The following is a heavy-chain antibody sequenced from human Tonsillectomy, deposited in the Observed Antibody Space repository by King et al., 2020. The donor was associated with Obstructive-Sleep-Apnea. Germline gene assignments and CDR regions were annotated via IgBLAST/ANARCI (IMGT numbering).Heavy chain of an antibody. V-gene: IGHV3-23*04. D-gene: IGHD2-2*01. J-gene: IGHJ1*01. CDR3: AKSIPAAMIIYFQH. CDR2: ISGSGGST. CDR1: GFTFSSYV. Sequence: VQLVESGGGLVQPGGSLRLSFAASGFTFSSYVMIWVRQAPGKGLEWVSAISGSGGSTYYADSGKGRFTLSRDNSKNTLYLQINSLRAEDTAVYYCAKSIPAAMIIYFQHWGQGTLVTVSS.